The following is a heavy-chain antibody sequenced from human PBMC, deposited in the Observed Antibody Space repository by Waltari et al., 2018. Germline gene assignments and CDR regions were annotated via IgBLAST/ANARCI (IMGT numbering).Heavy chain of an antibody. Sequence: QVQLQQWGAGLLKPSETLSLTCAVYGGSFSGYYWSWIRQPPGKGLEWIGEIHHSGSTNYNPSLKSRVTISVDTSKNQFSLKLSSVTAADTAVYYCASGYCSSTSCSTPPGYWGQGTLVTVSS. V-gene: IGHV4-34*01. CDR3: ASGYCSSTSCSTPPGY. CDR1: GGSFSGYY. D-gene: IGHD2-2*01. J-gene: IGHJ4*02. CDR2: IHHSGST.